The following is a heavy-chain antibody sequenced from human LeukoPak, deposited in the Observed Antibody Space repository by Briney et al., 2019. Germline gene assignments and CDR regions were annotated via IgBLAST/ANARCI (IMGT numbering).Heavy chain of an antibody. D-gene: IGHD5-12*01. Sequence: PGGSLRLSCAASGFTFSSYAMSWVRQAPGKGLEWVSAISGNGGSTYYADSVKGRFTISRDNSKNTLYLQMNSLRAEDTAVYYCAKDRGYGVSYWYFDLWGRGTLVTVSS. J-gene: IGHJ2*01. CDR2: ISGNGGST. V-gene: IGHV3-23*01. CDR3: AKDRGYGVSYWYFDL. CDR1: GFTFSSYA.